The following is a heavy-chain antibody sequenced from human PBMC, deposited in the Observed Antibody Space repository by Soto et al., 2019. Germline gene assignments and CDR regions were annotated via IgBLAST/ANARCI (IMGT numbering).Heavy chain of an antibody. J-gene: IGHJ6*02. CDR1: GYSISYYY. V-gene: IGHV4-59*08. CDR2: IYRTGNT. Sequence: SETLSLTCSLSGYSISYYYWTWIRQPPGKGLEWIGYIYRTGNTKCNPSLKSRVTISVDTSKNQFSLEMNSVSAADTAVYYCARQQQFGELTALDVWGQGTTVT. D-gene: IGHD3-10*01. CDR3: ARQQQFGELTALDV.